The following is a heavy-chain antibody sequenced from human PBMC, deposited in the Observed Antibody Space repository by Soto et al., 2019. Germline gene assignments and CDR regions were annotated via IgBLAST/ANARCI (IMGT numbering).Heavy chain of an antibody. CDR3: ARLQAAAGDNDLTFDY. Sequence: GASVKVSCKASGYSFSTYAMHWVRQAPGQRLEWMGWIHVGYGNAKYSQKFQGRVTFTRDTSASTVYMEVSSLRSEDTAVYYCARLQAAAGDNDLTFDYWGQGTLVTVSS. V-gene: IGHV1-3*01. J-gene: IGHJ4*02. CDR2: IHVGYGNA. D-gene: IGHD6-13*01. CDR1: GYSFSTYA.